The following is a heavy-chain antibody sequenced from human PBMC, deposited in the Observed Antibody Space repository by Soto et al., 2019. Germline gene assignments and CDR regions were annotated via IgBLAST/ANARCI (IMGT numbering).Heavy chain of an antibody. Sequence: SSETLSITCTVSGASITTYYLSWIRQPPGKGLEWIGYISYSGSTYYNPSHKSRVTISVDTSKNQFSLKLSSVTAADTAVYYCASLWFGELSPRDYWGQGTLVTVSS. V-gene: IGHV4-59*04. CDR3: ASLWFGELSPRDY. CDR1: GASITTYY. J-gene: IGHJ4*02. D-gene: IGHD3-10*01. CDR2: ISYSGST.